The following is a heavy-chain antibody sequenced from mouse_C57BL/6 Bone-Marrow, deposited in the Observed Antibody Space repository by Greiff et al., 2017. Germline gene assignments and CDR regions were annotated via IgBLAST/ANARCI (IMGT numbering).Heavy chain of an antibody. CDR3: ARSLWYDYDWFAY. D-gene: IGHD2-4*01. CDR2: IDPSDSYT. Sequence: VQLQQSGAELVKPGASVKLSCKASGYTFTSYWMQWVKQRPGQGLEWIGEIDPSDSYTNYNQKFKGKATLTVDTSSSTAYMQLSSLTSEDSAVYYCARSLWYDYDWFAYWGQGTLVTVSA. CDR1: GYTFTSYW. J-gene: IGHJ3*01. V-gene: IGHV1-50*01.